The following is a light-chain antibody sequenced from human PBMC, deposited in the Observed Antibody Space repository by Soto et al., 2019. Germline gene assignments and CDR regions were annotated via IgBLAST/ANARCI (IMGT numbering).Light chain of an antibody. CDR3: SSYASNGDVL. CDR2: DVS. Sequence: QPVLTQPASVSGSPGQSITISCTGTSSDVGTYEYVSWYQHHPGKAPKLMIYDVSNRPSGVSDRFSGSKSGNTASLTISGLQAEDEADYYCSSYASNGDVLFGGGTKLTVL. CDR1: SSDVGTYEY. V-gene: IGLV2-14*03. J-gene: IGLJ2*01.